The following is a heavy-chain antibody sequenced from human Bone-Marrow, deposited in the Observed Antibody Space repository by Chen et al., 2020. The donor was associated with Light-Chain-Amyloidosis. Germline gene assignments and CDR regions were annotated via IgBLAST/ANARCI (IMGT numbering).Heavy chain of an antibody. CDR3: AKRPPYPSIYGMDV. CDR2: ISGSGGST. D-gene: IGHD2-21*01. V-gene: IGHV3-23*01. J-gene: IGHJ6*02. Sequence: EVQVLESGGGLVQPGGSLRLACAASGFTFSSYAMSWVRQAPGKGVEWVSGISGSGGSTYYADSVKCRYTISRDNSKNTLYLQMNSLRAEDTAVYYCAKRPPYPSIYGMDVWGQGTTVTVSS. CDR1: GFTFSSYA.